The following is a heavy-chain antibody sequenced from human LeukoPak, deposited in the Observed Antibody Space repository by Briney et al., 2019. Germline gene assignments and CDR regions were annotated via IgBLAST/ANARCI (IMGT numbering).Heavy chain of an antibody. CDR3: AKDSSTWYAHQVDY. D-gene: IGHD6-13*01. V-gene: IGHV3-30*18. CDR1: GFTFSGYG. CDR2: ISYDGSSK. Sequence: GGSLRLSCAASGFTFSGYGMHWVRQAPGKGLEWVAVISYDGSSKYYADSVKGRLTISRDNSKNTLYLQMNSLRAEDTAVYYCAKDSSTWYAHQVDYWGQGTLVTVSS. J-gene: IGHJ4*02.